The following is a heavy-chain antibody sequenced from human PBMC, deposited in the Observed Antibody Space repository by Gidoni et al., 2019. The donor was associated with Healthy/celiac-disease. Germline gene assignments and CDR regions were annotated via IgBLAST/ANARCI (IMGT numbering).Heavy chain of an antibody. CDR1: GFTFSSYA. J-gene: IGHJ4*02. CDR3: ARDRSHYYGSGSGFDY. Sequence: QVQLVESGGGVVQPGRSLRLSCAASGFTFSSYAMHWVRQAPGKGLEWVAVISYDGSNKYYADSVKGRFTISRDNSKNTLYLQMNSLRAEDTAVYYCARDRSHYYGSGSGFDYWGQGTLVTVSS. D-gene: IGHD3-10*01. V-gene: IGHV3-30-3*01. CDR2: ISYDGSNK.